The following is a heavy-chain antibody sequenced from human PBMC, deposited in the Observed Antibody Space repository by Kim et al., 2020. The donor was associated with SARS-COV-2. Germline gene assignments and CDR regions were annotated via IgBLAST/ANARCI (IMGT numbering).Heavy chain of an antibody. J-gene: IGHJ3*02. CDR2: INHSGST. V-gene: IGHV4-34*01. Sequence: SETLSLTCAVYGGSFSGYYWSWIRQPPGKGLEWIGEINHSGSTNYNPSLKSRVTISVDTSKNQFSLRLSSVTAADTAVYYCARDNLTTIFGVVTHDAFDIWAKGQWSPSLQ. CDR3: ARDNLTTIFGVVTHDAFDI. CDR1: GGSFSGYY. D-gene: IGHD3-3*01.